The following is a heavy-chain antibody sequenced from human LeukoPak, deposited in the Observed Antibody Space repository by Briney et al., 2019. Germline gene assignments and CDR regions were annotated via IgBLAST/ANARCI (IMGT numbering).Heavy chain of an antibody. CDR1: GFTFSSYE. V-gene: IGHV3-48*03. D-gene: IGHD6-13*01. CDR3: AKPQYSAGTTSN. J-gene: IGHJ4*02. CDR2: ISSSGRTI. Sequence: GGSLRLSCAASGFTFSSYEMNWVRQAPGTGLEWVSYISSSGRTIYYADSVKGRFTISRDNAKNSLYLQMNSLRAEDTAVYYCAKPQYSAGTTSNWGQGTLVTVSS.